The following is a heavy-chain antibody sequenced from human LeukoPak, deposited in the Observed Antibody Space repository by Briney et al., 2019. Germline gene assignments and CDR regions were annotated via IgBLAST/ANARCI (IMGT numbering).Heavy chain of an antibody. CDR1: GGSISSGGYY. Sequence: SQTLSLTCTVSGGSISSGGYYWSWIRQHPGKGLEWIGYIYYSGSTYYNPSLKSRVTISVDTSKNQSSLKLSSVTAADTAVYYCAREVVRGVMSYYYYGMDVWGQGTTVTVSS. CDR2: IYYSGST. D-gene: IGHD3-10*01. J-gene: IGHJ6*02. V-gene: IGHV4-31*03. CDR3: AREVVRGVMSYYYYGMDV.